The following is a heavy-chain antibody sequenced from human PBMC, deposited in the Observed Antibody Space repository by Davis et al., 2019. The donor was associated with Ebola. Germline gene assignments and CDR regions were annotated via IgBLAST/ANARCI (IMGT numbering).Heavy chain of an antibody. CDR2: IWYDGSNK. CDR3: ARVVGYCSGGSCYSGGFDY. D-gene: IGHD2-15*01. CDR1: GFTFSSYG. V-gene: IGHV3-33*01. Sequence: GGSLRLSCAASGFTFSSYGMHWVRQAPGKGLEWVAVIWYDGSNKYYADSVKGRFTISRDNAKNSLYLQMNSLRAEDTAVYYCARVVGYCSGGSCYSGGFDYWGQGTLVTVSS. J-gene: IGHJ4*02.